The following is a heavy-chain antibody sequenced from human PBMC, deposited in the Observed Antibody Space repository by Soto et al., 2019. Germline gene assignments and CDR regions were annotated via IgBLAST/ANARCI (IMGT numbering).Heavy chain of an antibody. CDR3: LGSGSFSL. D-gene: IGHD3-10*01. J-gene: IGHJ4*02. CDR1: GFTFSGYW. V-gene: IGHV3-7*01. Sequence: EVQLVESGGGLVHPGGSLRLSCVVSGFTFSGYWMHWVRQAPGKGLECVANIHQNGTERYYVDSVKGRFTISRDNAKNSLYLHMNSLRAEDTVVYYCLGSGSFSLWGQGTLVTVSS. CDR2: IHQNGTER.